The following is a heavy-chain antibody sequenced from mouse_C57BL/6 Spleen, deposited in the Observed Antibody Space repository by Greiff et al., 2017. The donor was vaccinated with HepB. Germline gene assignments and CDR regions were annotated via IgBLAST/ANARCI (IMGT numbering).Heavy chain of an antibody. D-gene: IGHD1-1*01. CDR1: GYTFTRYW. CDR2: IAPSDSET. J-gene: IGHJ4*01. Sequence: QVQLQQPGAELVRPGSSVKLSCKASGYTFTRYWMHWVKQRPIQGLEWIGNIAPSDSETHYNQKFKDKATLTVDKSSSTAYMQLSSRTSAYSAVYYCALLWGAMDYWGQGTSVTVSS. V-gene: IGHV1-52*01. CDR3: ALLWGAMDY.